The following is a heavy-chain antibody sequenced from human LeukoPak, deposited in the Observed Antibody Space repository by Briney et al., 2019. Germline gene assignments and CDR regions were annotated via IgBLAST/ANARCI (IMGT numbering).Heavy chain of an antibody. D-gene: IGHD5-18*01. V-gene: IGHV4-34*01. CDR3: ARRYSYGYDFDY. Sequence: PSETLSLTCAVYGGSFSGYYWSWIRQPPGKGLEWIGEINHSGSTNYNPSLKSRVTISVDTSKNQFSLKLSSVTAADTAVYYCARRYSYGYDFDYWGQGTLVTVSS. CDR2: INHSGST. J-gene: IGHJ4*02. CDR1: GGSFSGYY.